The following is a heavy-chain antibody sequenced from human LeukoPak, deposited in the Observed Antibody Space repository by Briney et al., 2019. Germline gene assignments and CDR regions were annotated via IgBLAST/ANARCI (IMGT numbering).Heavy chain of an antibody. J-gene: IGHJ4*02. Sequence: PGGSLRLSCPASGFTFSSYSMNWVRQAPGKGLEWVSSISSSSSYIYYADSVKGRFTISRDNSKNTLYLQMNSLRAEDTAVYYCAKHHCSSTSCYRVFDFWGQGTLVTVSS. CDR2: ISSSSSYI. D-gene: IGHD2-2*02. CDR3: AKHHCSSTSCYRVFDF. CDR1: GFTFSSYS. V-gene: IGHV3-21*04.